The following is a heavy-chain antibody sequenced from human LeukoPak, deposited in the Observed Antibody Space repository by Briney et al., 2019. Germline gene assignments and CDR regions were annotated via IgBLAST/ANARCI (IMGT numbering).Heavy chain of an antibody. V-gene: IGHV3-66*01. J-gene: IGHJ6*02. D-gene: IGHD5-18*01. CDR3: ARDKVGYTYGYVRAHYRMDV. CDR1: GFTFRDYI. Sequence: GGSLRLSCAASGFTFRDYIMRWVRQAPGKGLEWVSVIYSGGSTNYADSVKGRFIISRDNSKSTLFLQMNSLRAEDTAVYYCARDKVGYTYGYVRAHYRMDVWGQGTTVIVSS. CDR2: IYSGGST.